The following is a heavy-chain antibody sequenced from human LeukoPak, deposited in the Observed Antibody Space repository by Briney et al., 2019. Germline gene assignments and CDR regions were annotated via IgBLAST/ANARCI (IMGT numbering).Heavy chain of an antibody. D-gene: IGHD3-3*01. V-gene: IGHV4-34*01. J-gene: IGHJ2*01. Sequence: PSETLSLTCAVYGGSFSGYYWSWIRQPPGKGLEWIGEINHSGSTNYNPSLKSRVTISVDTSKNQFSLKLSSVTAADTAVYYCARVGLRLLEWFPTPHYWYFDLWGRGTLVTVSS. CDR3: ARVGLRLLEWFPTPHYWYFDL. CDR1: GGSFSGYY. CDR2: INHSGST.